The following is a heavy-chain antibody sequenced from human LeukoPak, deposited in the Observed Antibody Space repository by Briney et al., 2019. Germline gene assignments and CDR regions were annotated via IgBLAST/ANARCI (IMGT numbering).Heavy chain of an antibody. J-gene: IGHJ6*03. V-gene: IGHV4-59*01. CDR2: IYYSGST. D-gene: IGHD3-10*01. Sequence: SETLSLTCTVSGGSISSYYWSWIRQPPGKGLEWIGYIYYSGSTNYNPSLKSRVTISVDTSKNQFSLKLSSVTAADTAVYYCARKQGRGVQTGYYYYYMDVWGKGTTVTVSS. CDR1: GGSISSYY. CDR3: ARKQGRGVQTGYYYYYMDV.